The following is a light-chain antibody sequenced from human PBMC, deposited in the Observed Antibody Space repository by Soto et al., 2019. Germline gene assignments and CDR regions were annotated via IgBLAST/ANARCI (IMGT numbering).Light chain of an antibody. CDR2: EVN. CDR1: SSDVGGYNY. Sequence: QYALTQPPSASGSPGQSVTISCNGTSSDVGGYNYVSWYKQYPGKVTKLMVYEVNKRPSGVPNRISGSKSGNTASLTVAELQAAEESAEQCITTAVGNNVLGTMNKITV. J-gene: IGLJ1*01. V-gene: IGLV2-8*01. CDR3: ITTAVGNNV.